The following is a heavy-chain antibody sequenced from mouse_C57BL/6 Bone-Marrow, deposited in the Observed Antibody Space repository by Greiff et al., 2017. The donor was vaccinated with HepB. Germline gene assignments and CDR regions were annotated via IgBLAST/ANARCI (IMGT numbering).Heavy chain of an antibody. V-gene: IGHV8-8*01. CDR3: ARPYFITTGVATGYFDV. CDR2: IWWDDDK. D-gene: IGHD1-1*01. Sequence: QVTLKVSGPGILQPSQTLSLTCSFSGFSLSTFGMGVGWLRQPSGQGLEWLAHIWWDDDKYYNPALKSRLTISKDTSKNQVFIKNVNVDTADTATYYWARPYFITTGVATGYFDVWGTGTTVTVSS. J-gene: IGHJ1*03. CDR1: GFSLSTFGMG.